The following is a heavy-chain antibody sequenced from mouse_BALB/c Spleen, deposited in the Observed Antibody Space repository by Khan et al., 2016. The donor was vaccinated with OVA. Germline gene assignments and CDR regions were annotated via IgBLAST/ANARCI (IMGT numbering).Heavy chain of an antibody. Sequence: EVELVESGGGLVQPGGSRKLSCAASGFTFSDYGMAWVRQAPGKGPEWVAFISNLAYSIYYADTVTGRFTISRENAKNTLDLEMSSLRSEDTAMYYCARSWAMDYWGQGTSVTVSS. CDR3: ARSWAMDY. CDR2: ISNLAYSI. CDR1: GFTFSDYG. V-gene: IGHV5-15*02. J-gene: IGHJ4*01.